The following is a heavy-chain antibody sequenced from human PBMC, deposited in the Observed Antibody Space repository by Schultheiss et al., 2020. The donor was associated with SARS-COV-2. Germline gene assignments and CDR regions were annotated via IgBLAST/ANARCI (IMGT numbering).Heavy chain of an antibody. V-gene: IGHV4-61*08. CDR2: INHSGST. CDR1: GGSISSGGYY. D-gene: IGHD5-12*01. CDR3: ARDRGYSGYDAFDI. J-gene: IGHJ3*02. Sequence: SETLSLTCTVSGGSISSGGYYWSWIRQPPGKGLEWIGEINHSGSTNYNPSLKSRVTISVDTSKNQFSLKLSSVTAADTAVYYCARDRGYSGYDAFDIWGQGTMVTVSS.